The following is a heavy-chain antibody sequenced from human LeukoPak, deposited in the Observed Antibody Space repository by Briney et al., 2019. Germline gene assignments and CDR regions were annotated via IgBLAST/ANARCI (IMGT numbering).Heavy chain of an antibody. V-gene: IGHV3-21*01. J-gene: IGHJ3*02. CDR2: ISSSSSYI. CDR3: ARWPMVRGLLFDAFDI. CDR1: GFTFSSYS. D-gene: IGHD3-10*01. Sequence: GGSLRLSCAASGFTFSSYSMNWVRQAPGKGLEWVSSISSSSSYIYYADSVKGRFTISRDNAKNSLYLQMNSLRAEDTAVYYCARWPMVRGLLFDAFDIWGQGTMVTVSS.